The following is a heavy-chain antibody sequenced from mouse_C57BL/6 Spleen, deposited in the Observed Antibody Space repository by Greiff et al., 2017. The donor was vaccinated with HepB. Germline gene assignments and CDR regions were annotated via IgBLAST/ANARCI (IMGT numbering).Heavy chain of an antibody. Sequence: QVQLQQSGPELVKPGASVKISCKASGYAFSSSWMNWVKQRPGKGLEWIGRIYPGDGDTNYNGKFKGKATLTADKSSSTAYMQLSILTSEDSAVYFCARECAIDYCGQGTSVTVSS. J-gene: IGHJ4*01. CDR1: GYAFSSSW. CDR2: IYPGDGDT. V-gene: IGHV1-82*01. CDR3: ARECAIDY.